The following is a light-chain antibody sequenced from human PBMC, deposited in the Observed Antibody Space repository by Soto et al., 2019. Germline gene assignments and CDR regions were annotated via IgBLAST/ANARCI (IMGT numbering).Light chain of an antibody. CDR3: QQRSNWPRRT. CDR2: DAS. V-gene: IGKV3-11*01. CDR1: QSVSSY. Sequence: EIVLTQSPATLSLSPGERATLSCRASQSVSSYLAWYQQKPGQAPRLLIYDASNRATGIPARFSGSGSGTDFTLTISRLEPVDFAVYYCQQRSNWPRRTFGQGTKLEIK. J-gene: IGKJ2*01.